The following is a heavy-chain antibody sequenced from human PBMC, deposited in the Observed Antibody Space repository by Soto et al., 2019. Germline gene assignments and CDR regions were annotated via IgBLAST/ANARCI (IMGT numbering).Heavy chain of an antibody. Sequence: QVQLVQSGAEVKKPGASVKVSCKASGYTFTSYDINWVRQATGQGLEWMGWMNPNSGNTGYAQKFQGRVTMTRNTSISTAYMELSSLRSEDTAVYYCAGGGIYYDFWSGYYGAYYYGMDVWGQGTTVTVSS. V-gene: IGHV1-8*01. CDR2: MNPNSGNT. CDR3: AGGGIYYDFWSGYYGAYYYGMDV. D-gene: IGHD3-3*01. CDR1: GYTFTSYD. J-gene: IGHJ6*02.